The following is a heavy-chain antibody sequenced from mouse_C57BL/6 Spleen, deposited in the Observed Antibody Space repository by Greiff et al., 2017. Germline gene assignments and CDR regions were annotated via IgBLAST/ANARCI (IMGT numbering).Heavy chain of an antibody. CDR1: GYTFTSYW. V-gene: IGHV1-50*01. J-gene: IGHJ4*01. CDR2: IDTSDSYT. Sequence: QVQLKQPGAELVKPGASVKLSCKASGYTFTSYWMQWVKQRPGQGLEWIGEIDTSDSYTNYNQTFKGKATLTVDTAASTAYLQLSSLTSEDSAVYYCARTDGDYAMDYWGQGTSVTVSS. CDR3: ARTDGDYAMDY.